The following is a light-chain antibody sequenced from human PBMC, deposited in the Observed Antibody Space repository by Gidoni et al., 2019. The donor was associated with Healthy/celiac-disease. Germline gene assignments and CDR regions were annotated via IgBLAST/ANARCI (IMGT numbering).Light chain of an antibody. CDR1: QIVSSSY. V-gene: IGKV3-20*01. J-gene: IGKJ3*01. Sequence: EIVLTQSPGTLSLSPGERATLSCRASQIVSSSYLAWYQQKPGQAPRLLIYGASSRATGIPDRVSGSGSGTDLTLTISRLEPEDFAVYYCQQYGSSPGITFGPGTKVDIK. CDR2: GAS. CDR3: QQYGSSPGIT.